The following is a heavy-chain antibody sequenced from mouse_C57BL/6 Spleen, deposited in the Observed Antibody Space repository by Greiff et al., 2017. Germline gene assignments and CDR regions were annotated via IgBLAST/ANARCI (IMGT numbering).Heavy chain of an antibody. CDR1: GYTFTSYW. D-gene: IGHD1-1*01. J-gene: IGHJ2*01. V-gene: IGHV1-52*01. CDR2: IDPSDSET. Sequence: QVQLQQPGAELVRPGSSVKLSCKASGYTFTSYWMHWVKQRPIQGLEWIGNIDPSDSETHYNQKFKDKATLTVDKSSSTASMQLSSLTSEDSAVYYCARSMGSIPTVVATDYWGQGTTLTVSS. CDR3: ARSMGSIPTVVATDY.